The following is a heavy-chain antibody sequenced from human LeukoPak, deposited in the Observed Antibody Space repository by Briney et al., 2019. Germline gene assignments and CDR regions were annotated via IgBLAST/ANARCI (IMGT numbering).Heavy chain of an antibody. CDR3: TRVRWDTAQGTPDV. CDR2: IRSKANSYAT. D-gene: IGHD5-18*01. Sequence: GGSLKLSCAASGFTFSGSAVHWVRQASGKGLEWVGRIRSKANSYATAYAASVKGRFTISRDDSKNTAYLQMNSLKTEDTAVYYCTRVRWDTAQGTPDVWGQGTTVTVSS. J-gene: IGHJ6*02. CDR1: GFTFSGSA. V-gene: IGHV3-73*01.